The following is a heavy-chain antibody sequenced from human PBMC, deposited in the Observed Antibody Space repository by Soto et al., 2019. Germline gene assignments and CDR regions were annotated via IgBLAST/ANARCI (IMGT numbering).Heavy chain of an antibody. J-gene: IGHJ4*02. CDR2: IGTAGDT. Sequence: EVHLVKPGGNLVQPGGSLRLSCEASGFTFSGFDMHWVRQPTGKGLEWVSTIGTAGDTYYAVSVKGRFTISRDNAKNSLSLQMNSLRAGDTAVYFCARGQEVGAHFFDSWGQGTQVTVSS. V-gene: IGHV3-13*01. CDR3: ARGQEVGAHFFDS. D-gene: IGHD2-15*01. CDR1: GFTFSGFD.